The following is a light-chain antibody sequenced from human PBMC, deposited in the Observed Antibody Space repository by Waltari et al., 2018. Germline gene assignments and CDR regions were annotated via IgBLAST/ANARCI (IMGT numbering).Light chain of an antibody. Sequence: EIVLTQSPGTLSLSPGERATLSCSASESVGRSLAWYQRKPGQAPRLLIYDASSRATGVPDRFSGSGSGTDFSLSISRLEPEDFAVYYCQHYVSLPATFGQGTKVEIK. CDR3: QHYVSLPAT. CDR2: DAS. V-gene: IGKV3-20*01. J-gene: IGKJ1*01. CDR1: ESVGRS.